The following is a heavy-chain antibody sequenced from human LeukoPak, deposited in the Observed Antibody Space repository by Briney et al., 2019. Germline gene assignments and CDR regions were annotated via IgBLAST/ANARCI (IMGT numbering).Heavy chain of an antibody. D-gene: IGHD5-24*01. CDR2: INHSGST. V-gene: IGHV4-34*01. J-gene: IGHJ4*02. Sequence: SETLSLTRAVYVGSLSGYFWSGIRQPPGKGVEWMGEINHSGSTNYNPSLQRRVTISVDTSKNQFSLKLSSVTAADTAVYYCARGHKRWLQLKGDHFDYWCQGTLVTVSS. CDR3: ARGHKRWLQLKGDHFDY. CDR1: VGSLSGYF.